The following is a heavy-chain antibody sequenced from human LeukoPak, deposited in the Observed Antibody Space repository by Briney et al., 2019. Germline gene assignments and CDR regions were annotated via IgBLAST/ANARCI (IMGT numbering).Heavy chain of an antibody. V-gene: IGHV4-38-2*02. J-gene: IGHJ3*02. D-gene: IGHD2-15*01. CDR1: GYSISSGYY. CDR2: IYHSGST. CDR3: ARATWGSRCAFDI. Sequence: SETLSLTCTVSGYSISSGYYWGWIRQPPGKGLEWIGSIYHSGSTYYNPSLKSRVTISVDTSKNQFSLKLSSVTAADTAVYYCARATWGSRCAFDIWGQGTMVPVSS.